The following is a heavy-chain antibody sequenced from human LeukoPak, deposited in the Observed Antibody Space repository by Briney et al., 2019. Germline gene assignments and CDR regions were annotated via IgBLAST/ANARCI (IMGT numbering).Heavy chain of an antibody. CDR1: GFTVSSNY. D-gene: IGHD2-15*01. CDR3: ARYCSGGSCYLH. CDR2: IYSGGST. Sequence: GGSLRLSCAASGFTVSSNYMGWVRQAPGKGLEWVSVIYSGGSTYYADSVKGRFTISRDNSKNTLYLQMNSLRAEDTAVYYCARYCSGGSCYLHWGQGNLVTVSS. V-gene: IGHV3-66*02. J-gene: IGHJ4*02.